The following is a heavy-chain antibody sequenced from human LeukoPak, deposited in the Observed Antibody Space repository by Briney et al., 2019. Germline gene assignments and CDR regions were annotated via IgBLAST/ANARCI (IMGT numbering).Heavy chain of an antibody. CDR2: GWSEKTDK. CDR3: VKEAHYGWEISPTFYSDY. J-gene: IGHJ4*02. D-gene: IGHD3-10*01. CDR1: GFTFSNYG. V-gene: IGHV3-33*06. Sequence: GRTLILSWAVSGFTFSNYGMHWVRQAAGRGRAWVAVGWSEKTDKVYAESVKGRLTIYTENYKNTLFLRMNRLRPQDTAVYYCVKEAHYGWEISPTFYSDYWGQGTRVTVSS.